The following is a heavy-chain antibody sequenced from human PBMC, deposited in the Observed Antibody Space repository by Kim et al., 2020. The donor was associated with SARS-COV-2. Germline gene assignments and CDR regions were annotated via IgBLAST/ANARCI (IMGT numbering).Heavy chain of an antibody. Sequence: GGSLRLSCAASGFTFSSYWMSWVRQAPGKGLEWVANIKQDGSGKYYVDSVKGRFTISRDNAKNSLYLQMNSLRAEDTAVYYCARVGSSGWDDAFDIWGQGTMVTVSS. CDR2: IKQDGSGK. CDR1: GFTFSSYW. J-gene: IGHJ3*02. V-gene: IGHV3-7*01. CDR3: ARVGSSGWDDAFDI. D-gene: IGHD6-19*01.